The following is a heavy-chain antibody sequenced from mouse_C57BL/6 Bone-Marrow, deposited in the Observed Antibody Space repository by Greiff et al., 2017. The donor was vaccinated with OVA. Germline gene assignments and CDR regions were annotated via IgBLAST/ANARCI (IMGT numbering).Heavy chain of an antibody. Sequence: QVQLQQPGAELVKPGASVKVSCKASGYTFTSYWMHWVKQRPGQGLEWIGRIHPSDSDTNYNQKFKGKATLTVDKSSSTAYMQLSSLTSEDSAVYYCAIGGELPYAMDYWGQGTSVTVSS. CDR2: IHPSDSDT. CDR1: GYTFTSYW. D-gene: IGHD5-5*01. V-gene: IGHV1-74*01. CDR3: AIGGELPYAMDY. J-gene: IGHJ4*01.